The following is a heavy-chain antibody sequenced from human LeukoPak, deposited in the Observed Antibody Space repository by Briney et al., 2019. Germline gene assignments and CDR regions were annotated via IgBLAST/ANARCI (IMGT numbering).Heavy chain of an antibody. Sequence: GASVKVSCKASGYTFTSYGISWVRQAPGQGLEWMGWISAYNGNTNYAQKLQGRVTMTTDTSTSTAYMELRSLRSDDTAVYYCARTAYYDFWSGYSSYYYYMDVWGKGTTVTVSS. CDR3: ARTAYYDFWSGYSSYYYYMDV. CDR1: GYTFTSYG. D-gene: IGHD3-3*01. V-gene: IGHV1-18*01. J-gene: IGHJ6*03. CDR2: ISAYNGNT.